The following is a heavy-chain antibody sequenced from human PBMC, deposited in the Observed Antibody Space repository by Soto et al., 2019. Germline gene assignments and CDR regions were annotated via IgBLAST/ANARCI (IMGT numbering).Heavy chain of an antibody. J-gene: IGHJ4*02. D-gene: IGHD2-21*01. CDR3: AREDRYQGAFDF. Sequence: GGAVRVSCVAPGYSCSDYDINWVRQAPGKGLEWVAYVSHSGNTRRYADSVKGRLTISRDNAKNSVYLQTTSLRVDDMALYYCAREDRYQGAFDFWGQGALVPVSS. CDR1: GYSCSDYD. V-gene: IGHV3-48*03. CDR2: VSHSGNTR.